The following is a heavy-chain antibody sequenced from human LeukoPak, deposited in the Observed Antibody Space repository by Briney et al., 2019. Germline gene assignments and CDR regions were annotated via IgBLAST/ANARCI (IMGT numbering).Heavy chain of an antibody. Sequence: ASVKVSCKVSGYTLTELSTHWVRQAPGKGLEWMGGFDPEDGETIYAQKFQGRVTMTEDTSTDTAYMELSSLRSEDTAVYYCATTGFLEWLPHHPSHNWFDPWGQGTLVTVSS. CDR1: GYTLTELS. J-gene: IGHJ5*02. D-gene: IGHD3-3*01. V-gene: IGHV1-24*01. CDR3: ATTGFLEWLPHHPSHNWFDP. CDR2: FDPEDGET.